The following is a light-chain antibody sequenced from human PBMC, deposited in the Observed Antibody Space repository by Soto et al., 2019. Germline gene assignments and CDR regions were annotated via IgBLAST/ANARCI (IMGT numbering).Light chain of an antibody. Sequence: EIVLTQSPATLSLSPGERATLSCRASQSVSSYLAWYQQKPGQAPRLLIYDASTRATGIPARFSGSGSGTDFTLTISSLEHADVAVYYCQQRSNWPPYTFGQGTKLEIK. CDR2: DAS. CDR3: QQRSNWPPYT. CDR1: QSVSSY. J-gene: IGKJ2*01. V-gene: IGKV3-11*01.